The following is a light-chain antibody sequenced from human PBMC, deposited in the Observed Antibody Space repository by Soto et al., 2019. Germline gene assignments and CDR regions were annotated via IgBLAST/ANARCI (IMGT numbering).Light chain of an antibody. CDR3: QQRSDWPTPT. Sequence: EIALTQSPATLSFSPGERATLSCRASQSIGSYLACYQQVPGQAPRLLIYDASNRATGIPARFSGTGSGTDFTLTISSLEPEAFAVYYCQQRSDWPTPTFGGGTKVEIK. J-gene: IGKJ4*01. CDR1: QSIGSY. V-gene: IGKV3-11*01. CDR2: DAS.